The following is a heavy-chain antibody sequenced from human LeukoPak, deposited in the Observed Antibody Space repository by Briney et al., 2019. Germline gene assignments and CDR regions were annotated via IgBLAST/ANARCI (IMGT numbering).Heavy chain of an antibody. CDR3: AKDVPAAYFDY. CDR2: VRYDESTK. Sequence: GGSLRLSCAASGFTFSNYGTHWVRQAPGKGLEWVAFVRYDESTKFYADSVKGRFTISRDNPKTTLYLQMNGLRAEDTAVYYCAKDVPAAYFDYWGQGTLVTVSS. CDR1: GFTFSNYG. V-gene: IGHV3-30*02. D-gene: IGHD2-2*01. J-gene: IGHJ4*02.